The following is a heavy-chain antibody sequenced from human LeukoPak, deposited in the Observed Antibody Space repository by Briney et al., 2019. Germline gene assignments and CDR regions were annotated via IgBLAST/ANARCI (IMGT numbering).Heavy chain of an antibody. CDR1: GFTFSSYS. Sequence: GGSLRLSCAASGFTFSSYSMNWVRQAPGKGLEWVSSISSSSSYIFYADLVKGRFTISRDNAKNSLYLQMNSLRAEDTAVYYCAVGACSGGSCYLNYYGMNVWGQGTTVTVSS. D-gene: IGHD2-15*01. J-gene: IGHJ6*02. CDR3: AVGACSGGSCYLNYYGMNV. CDR2: ISSSSSYI. V-gene: IGHV3-21*01.